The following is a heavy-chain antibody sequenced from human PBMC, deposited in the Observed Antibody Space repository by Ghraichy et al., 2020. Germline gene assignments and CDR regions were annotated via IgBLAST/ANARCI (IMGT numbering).Heavy chain of an antibody. CDR3: ARMKGYYYGSGSYHRVYYYYGMDV. CDR1: GGSFSGYY. Sequence: SETLSLTCAVYGGSFSGYYWSWIRQPPGKGLEWIGEINHSGSTNYNPSLKSRVTISVDTSKNQFSLKLSSVTAADTAVYYCARMKGYYYGSGSYHRVYYYYGMDVWGQGTTVTVSS. J-gene: IGHJ6*02. CDR2: INHSGST. D-gene: IGHD3-10*01. V-gene: IGHV4-34*01.